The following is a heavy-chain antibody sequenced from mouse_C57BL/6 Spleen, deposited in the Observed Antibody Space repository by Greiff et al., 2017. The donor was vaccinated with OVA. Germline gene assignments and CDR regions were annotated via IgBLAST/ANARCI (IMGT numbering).Heavy chain of an antibody. CDR3: ARYEPTWFAY. D-gene: IGHD5-1*01. Sequence: EVKLLESGGGLVQPGGSLSLSCAASGFTFTDYYMSWVRQPPGKALEWLGFIRNKANGYTTEYSASVKGRFTISRDNSQSILYLQMNALRAEDSATYYCARYEPTWFAYWGQGTLVTVSA. CDR2: IRNKANGYTT. J-gene: IGHJ3*01. V-gene: IGHV7-3*01. CDR1: GFTFTDYY.